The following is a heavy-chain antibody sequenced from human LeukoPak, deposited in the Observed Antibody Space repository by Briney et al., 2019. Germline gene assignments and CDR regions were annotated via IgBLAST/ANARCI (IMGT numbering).Heavy chain of an antibody. Sequence: PGGSLRLSCAASGFTFSSYWMHWVRQAPGKGLVWVSRINSDGSSTSYADSVKGRFTISRDNAKNTLYLQMNSLRAEDTAVCYCARGVGATNSNWFDPWGQGTLVTVSS. CDR3: ARGVGATNSNWFDP. D-gene: IGHD1-26*01. CDR2: INSDGSST. CDR1: GFTFSSYW. V-gene: IGHV3-74*01. J-gene: IGHJ5*02.